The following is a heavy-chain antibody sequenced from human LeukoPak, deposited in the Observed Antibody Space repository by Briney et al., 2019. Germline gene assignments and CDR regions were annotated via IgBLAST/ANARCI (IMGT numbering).Heavy chain of an antibody. CDR2: IYPGDSDI. CDR3: ARGSLMVRGVDWFDP. J-gene: IGHJ5*02. CDR1: GYTFTSYW. Sequence: GESLQISCKGSGYTFTSYWVGWVRQMPGKGLEWMGIIYPGDSDIRYSPSFQGQVTISADKSISTAYLQWSSLKASDTAIYYCARGSLMVRGVDWFDPWGQGTLVTVSS. D-gene: IGHD3-10*01. V-gene: IGHV5-51*01.